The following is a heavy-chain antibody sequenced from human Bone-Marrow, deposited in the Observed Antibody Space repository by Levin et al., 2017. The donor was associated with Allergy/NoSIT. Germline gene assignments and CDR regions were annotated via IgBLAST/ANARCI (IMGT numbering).Heavy chain of an antibody. D-gene: IGHD2-2*01. J-gene: IGHJ5*01. CDR1: GGSISGHHYY. V-gene: IGHV4-31*03. CDR3: ATGGAVATPWFDS. Sequence: SETLSLTCNVSGGSISGHHYYWNWIRQHPGKGLEWIGHIYQSGSTSYNPSLKCRITISVDTSKNQFSLTLNSVTAADTAVYYCATGGAVATPWFDSWGQGTLVFVSS. CDR2: IYQSGST.